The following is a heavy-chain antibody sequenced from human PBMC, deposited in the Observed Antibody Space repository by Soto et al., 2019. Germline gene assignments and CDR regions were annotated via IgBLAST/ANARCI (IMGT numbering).Heavy chain of an antibody. J-gene: IGHJ4*02. Sequence: ASVKVSCKASGYTLTGYFLHWVRQAPGQGLEWMGWINPNTGGTNYAQKFQGWVTMTRDTSISTAYMELSRLTSDDTAVYYCARRGLTAIDYWGQGTLVTVSS. CDR3: ARRGLTAIDY. CDR1: GYTLTGYF. CDR2: INPNTGGT. D-gene: IGHD7-27*01. V-gene: IGHV1-2*04.